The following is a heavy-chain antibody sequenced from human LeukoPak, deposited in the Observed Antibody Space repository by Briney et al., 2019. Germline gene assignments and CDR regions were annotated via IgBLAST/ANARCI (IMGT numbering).Heavy chain of an antibody. Sequence: ASVKVSCKASGYTFTGYDINWVRQATGQGLEWMGWMNPNSGNTGYAQKFQGRVTMTRNTSISTAYMELSSLRSEDTAVYYCARASYGGNPSPSAVYYYYYYMDVWGKGTTVTVSS. J-gene: IGHJ6*03. V-gene: IGHV1-8*01. CDR1: GYTFTGYD. CDR2: MNPNSGNT. D-gene: IGHD4/OR15-4a*01. CDR3: ARASYGGNPSPSAVYYYYYYMDV.